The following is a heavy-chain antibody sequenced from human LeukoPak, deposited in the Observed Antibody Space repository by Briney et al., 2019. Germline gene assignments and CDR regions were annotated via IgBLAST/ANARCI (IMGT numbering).Heavy chain of an antibody. CDR3: AVFVRSVDSDLYYFDY. V-gene: IGHV3-74*03. D-gene: IGHD3-16*01. CDR1: GFTFSSYW. CDR2: INSDGSTT. J-gene: IGHJ4*02. Sequence: GGSLRLSCAASGFTFSSYWMHWVRQAPAKGLVWVSRINSDGSTTTHADSVKGRFSISRDNAKNTLYLQMNSLSAEDTAVYYSAVFVRSVDSDLYYFDYWGQGTLATVSS.